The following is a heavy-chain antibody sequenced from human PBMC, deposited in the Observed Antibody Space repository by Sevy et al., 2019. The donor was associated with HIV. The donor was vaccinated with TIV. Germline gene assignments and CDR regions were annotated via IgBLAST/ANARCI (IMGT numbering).Heavy chain of an antibody. V-gene: IGHV3-23*01. CDR1: GFSFDSYG. D-gene: IGHD3-22*01. CDR2: IGGSGSRT. Sequence: GGSLRLSCAVSGFSFDSYGMTWVRQAPGKGLEWVSGIGGSGSRTYYADSVKGRFIISGDNSKNTLELQMNGLRSEDTALYYWAKGGGGHYDPDEIGYYFYYYNMDVWGKGTTVTVSS. J-gene: IGHJ6*03. CDR3: AKGGGGHYDPDEIGYYFYYYNMDV.